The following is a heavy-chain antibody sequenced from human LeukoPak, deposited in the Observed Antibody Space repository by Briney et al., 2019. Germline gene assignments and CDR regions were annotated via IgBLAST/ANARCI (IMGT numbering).Heavy chain of an antibody. CDR1: GGSFSGYY. V-gene: IGHV4-34*01. CDR2: INHSGST. D-gene: IGHD6-19*01. CDR3: ARVLPQCPYYYGMDV. Sequence: PSETLSLTCAVYGGSFSGYYWSWIRQPPGKGLEWIGEINHSGSTNYNPSLKSRVTISVDTSKNQFSLKLSSVTAADTAVYYCARVLPQCPYYYGMDVWGQGTTVTVSS. J-gene: IGHJ6*02.